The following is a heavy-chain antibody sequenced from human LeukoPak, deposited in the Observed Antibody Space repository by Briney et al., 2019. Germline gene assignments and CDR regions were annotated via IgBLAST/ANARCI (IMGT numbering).Heavy chain of an antibody. V-gene: IGHV4-59*01. CDR1: VGSISSYY. CDR2: IYYSGST. Sequence: SETLSLTCTVSVGSISSYYWSWIRQPPGKGLEWIGYIYYSGSTNYNPSLKSRVTISVDTSKNQFSLKLSSVTAADTAVYYCASGVTATPLDYWGQGTLVTVSS. J-gene: IGHJ4*02. D-gene: IGHD2-21*02. CDR3: ASGVTATPLDY.